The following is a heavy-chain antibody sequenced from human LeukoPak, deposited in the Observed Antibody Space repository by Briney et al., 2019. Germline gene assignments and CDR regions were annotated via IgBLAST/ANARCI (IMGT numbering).Heavy chain of an antibody. V-gene: IGHV4-59*02. CDR1: GGSVSNYF. Sequence: SETLSLTCTVSGGSVSNYFWSWIRQPPGKGLEWIGYIYYSGSTDYNPSLKSRVTMSVDTSKNQFSLKLSSVTAADTAVYYCASPPSITGDYWGQGTLVTVSS. CDR3: ASPPSITGDY. J-gene: IGHJ4*02. CDR2: IYYSGST. D-gene: IGHD1-14*01.